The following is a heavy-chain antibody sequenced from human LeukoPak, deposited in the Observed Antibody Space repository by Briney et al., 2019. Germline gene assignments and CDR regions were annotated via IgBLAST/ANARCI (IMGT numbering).Heavy chain of an antibody. D-gene: IGHD5-24*01. Sequence: GGSLRLSCAASGFTFSSYGMHWVGQAPGKGLEWVAVISYDGSNKYYADSVKGRFTISRDNSKNTLYLQMNSLRAEDTAVYYCAKDREDGSIADYWGQGTLVTVSS. CDR3: AKDREDGSIADY. J-gene: IGHJ4*02. CDR2: ISYDGSNK. V-gene: IGHV3-30*18. CDR1: GFTFSSYG.